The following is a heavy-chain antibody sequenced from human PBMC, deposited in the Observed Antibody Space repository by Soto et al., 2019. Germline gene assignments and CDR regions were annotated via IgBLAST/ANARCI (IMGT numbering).Heavy chain of an antibody. CDR3: ARVMMYYFDY. V-gene: IGHV4-30-2*01. Sequence: SETLSLTCAVSGGSISSGGYSWSWIQQPPGKGLEWIGYIYHSGSTYYNPSLKSRVTISVDRSKNQFSLKLSSVTAADTAVYYCARVMMYYFDYWGQGTLVTVSS. CDR1: GGSISSGGYS. D-gene: IGHD3-16*01. CDR2: IYHSGST. J-gene: IGHJ4*02.